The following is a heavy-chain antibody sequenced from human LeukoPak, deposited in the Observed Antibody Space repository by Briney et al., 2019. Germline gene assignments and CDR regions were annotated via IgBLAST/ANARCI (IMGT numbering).Heavy chain of an antibody. V-gene: IGHV3-30-3*01. Sequence: GRSLRLSCAASGFTLSDYAMRWVRQAPEKGLEWVTVISNDGSNKNYADSVKGRFTISRDNTKNTLYLQMNSLRAEDTTVYYCAREFSSGWYGDDAFDIWGQGTMVTVSS. CDR1: GFTLSDYA. CDR2: ISNDGSNK. D-gene: IGHD6-19*01. CDR3: AREFSSGWYGDDAFDI. J-gene: IGHJ3*02.